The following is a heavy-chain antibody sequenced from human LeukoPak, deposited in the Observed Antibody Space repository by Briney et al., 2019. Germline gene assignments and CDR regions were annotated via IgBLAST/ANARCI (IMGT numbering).Heavy chain of an antibody. CDR1: GYSISSGYQ. J-gene: IGHJ5*02. Sequence: SETLSLTCGVSGYSISSGYQWAWIRQSPGKGLEWIGSIYHSGRAHYNPSLKSRVTISVETSKNQFSLNMYSVTAADTAVYYCARAPRWLTPDCTSTSCYENYFDPWAREPWSPSPQ. V-gene: IGHV4-38-2*01. CDR3: ARAPRWLTPDCTSTSCYENYFDP. D-gene: IGHD2-2*01. CDR2: IYHSGRA.